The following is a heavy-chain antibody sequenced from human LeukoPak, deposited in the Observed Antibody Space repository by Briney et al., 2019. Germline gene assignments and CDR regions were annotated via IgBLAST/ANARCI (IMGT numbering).Heavy chain of an antibody. CDR2: ISSSSNYI. D-gene: IGHD2-2*01. Sequence: GGSLRLSCAASGFTFSSYTMNWVRQAPGKGLEWVSSISSSSNYIYYADSVKGRFTISRDNAKNSLYPQMNSLRAEDTAVYYCARSGGVVAPAATYYFDYWGQGTLVTVCS. CDR1: GFTFSSYT. CDR3: ARSGGVVAPAATYYFDY. J-gene: IGHJ4*02. V-gene: IGHV3-21*01.